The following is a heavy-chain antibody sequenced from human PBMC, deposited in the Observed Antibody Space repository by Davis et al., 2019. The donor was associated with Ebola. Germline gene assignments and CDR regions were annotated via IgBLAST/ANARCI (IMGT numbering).Heavy chain of an antibody. Sequence: MPSETLSLTCAVYGGSFSGYYWSWIRQPPGKGLEWIGEINHSGSTNYNPSLKSRVTISVDTSKNQFSLKLSSVTAADTAVYYCARGQGGLYCSSTSCYGLGWFDPWGQGTLVTVSS. CDR3: ARGQGGLYCSSTSCYGLGWFDP. CDR2: INHSGST. V-gene: IGHV4-34*01. D-gene: IGHD2-2*01. CDR1: GGSFSGYY. J-gene: IGHJ5*02.